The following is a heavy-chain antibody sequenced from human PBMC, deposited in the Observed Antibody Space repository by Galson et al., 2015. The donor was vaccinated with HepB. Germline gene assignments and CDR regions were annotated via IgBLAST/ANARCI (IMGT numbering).Heavy chain of an antibody. J-gene: IGHJ4*02. Sequence: SMTLSRVRSGCTFRDYYMRWFRRAPGKGLASVSDISSTSRRMHHAVPVKGRFTISRDNAKNSLYLQMNSLSVEDTALEFCARARLTYGSKWYYFDWWGQGTLITVSS. CDR2: ISSTSRRM. CDR1: GCTFRDYY. D-gene: IGHD6-13*01. V-gene: IGHV3-11*01. CDR3: ARARLTYGSKWYYFDW.